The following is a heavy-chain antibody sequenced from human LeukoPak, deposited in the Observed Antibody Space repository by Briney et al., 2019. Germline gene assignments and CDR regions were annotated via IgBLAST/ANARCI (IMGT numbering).Heavy chain of an antibody. J-gene: IGHJ6*03. CDR1: GFTFSSYR. D-gene: IGHD6-6*01. V-gene: IGHV3-7*01. CDR2: IKQDGSEK. CDR3: ARVRTPASSSSYYYMDV. Sequence: GGSLRLSCAASGFTFSSYRMSRVRQAPGKGLEWVANIKQDGSEKYYVDSVKGRFTISRDNAKNSLYLQMNSLRAEDTAVYYCARVRTPASSSSYYYMDVWGKGTTVTVSS.